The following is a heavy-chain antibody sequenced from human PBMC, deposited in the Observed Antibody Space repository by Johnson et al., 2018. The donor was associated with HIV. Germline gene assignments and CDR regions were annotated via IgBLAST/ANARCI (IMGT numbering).Heavy chain of an antibody. V-gene: IGHV3-11*04. CDR2: ISSSGSTI. D-gene: IGHD1-14*01. CDR3: ATRDPTYRPGAFDL. CDR1: GFRFSEFY. J-gene: IGHJ3*01. Sequence: QVQLVESGGGLVKPGGSLRLSCSASGFRFSEFYMAWIRQAPGKGLEWVSYISSSGSTIYYADSVKGRFTISRDNAKNSLYLQMNSLRAEDTAVYYCATRDPTYRPGAFDLWGQGTMVTVSS.